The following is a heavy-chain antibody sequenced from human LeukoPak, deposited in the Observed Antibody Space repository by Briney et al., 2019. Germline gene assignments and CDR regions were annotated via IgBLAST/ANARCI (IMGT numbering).Heavy chain of an antibody. J-gene: IGHJ3*02. V-gene: IGHV3-23*01. CDR3: AKDVSPVVGLNDAFDI. CDR1: GFTFSSYA. CDR2: ISGSGGST. Sequence: GGSLRLSCAASGFTFSSYAMSWVRQAPGKGLEWVSAISGSGGSTYYADSVKGRFTISRDNSKNTLYLQMNSLRAEDTAVYYCAKDVSPVVGLNDAFDIWGQGTMVTVSS. D-gene: IGHD3-22*01.